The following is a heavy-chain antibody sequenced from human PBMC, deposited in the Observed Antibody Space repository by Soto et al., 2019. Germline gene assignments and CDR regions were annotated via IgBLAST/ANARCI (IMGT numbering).Heavy chain of an antibody. Sequence: PGGSLRLSCAASGFTFGNYYMNWVRQAPGKGLEWVSSISSTTNYIYYGDSMKGRFTISRDNAKNSLYLEMNSLRAEDTAVYYCARESEDLTSNFDYWGQGTLVTVSS. CDR3: ARESEDLTSNFDY. CDR1: GFTFGNYY. CDR2: ISSTTNYI. V-gene: IGHV3-21*06. J-gene: IGHJ4*02.